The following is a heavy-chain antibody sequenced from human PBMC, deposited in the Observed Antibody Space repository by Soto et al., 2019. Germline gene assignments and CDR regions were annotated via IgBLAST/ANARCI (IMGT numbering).Heavy chain of an antibody. CDR1: GGSFSSYG. Sequence: EASVKVSCKASGGSFSSYGITWVRQAPGQGLEWMGGIIPIIGTTKYAQKFQGRVTITADESTTTAYMELSSLISEDTAVYYCARELKEPGSYYYYGLDVWGQGTTVTVSS. D-gene: IGHD3-10*01. J-gene: IGHJ6*02. V-gene: IGHV1-69*13. CDR3: ARELKEPGSYYYYGLDV. CDR2: IIPIIGTT.